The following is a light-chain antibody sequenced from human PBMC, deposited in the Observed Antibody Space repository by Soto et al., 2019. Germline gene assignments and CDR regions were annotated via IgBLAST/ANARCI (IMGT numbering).Light chain of an antibody. CDR1: HGINSY. CDR3: QQYNSYST. Sequence: DIQLTQSPSFLSASVGARVTITCRASHGINSYLAWYQQKPGKAPKLLISDASTLQGGVPSRFSGSVSGAEFTLTISSLQPDDFATYDCQQYNSYSTFGQGTKVDIK. CDR2: DAS. V-gene: IGKV1-9*01. J-gene: IGKJ1*01.